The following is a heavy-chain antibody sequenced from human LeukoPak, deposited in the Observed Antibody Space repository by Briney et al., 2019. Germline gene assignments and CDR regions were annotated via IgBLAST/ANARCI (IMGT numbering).Heavy chain of an antibody. CDR2: ISGSGGST. V-gene: IGHV3-23*01. D-gene: IGHD3-22*01. J-gene: IGHJ4*02. CDR1: GFTFSSYA. Sequence: PGGSLRLSCAASGFTFSSYAMSWVRQAPGKGLEWVSAISGSGGSTYYADSVKGRLTISRDNSKNTLYLQMNSLRAEDTAVYYCAKDGPSSFYYDSSGYNCFDYWGQGTLVTVSS. CDR3: AKDGPSSFYYDSSGYNCFDY.